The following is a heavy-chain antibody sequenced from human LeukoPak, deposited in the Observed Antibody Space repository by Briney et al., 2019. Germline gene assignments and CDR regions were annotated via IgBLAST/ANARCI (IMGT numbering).Heavy chain of an antibody. D-gene: IGHD4-17*01. V-gene: IGHV1-2*02. CDR1: GYTFTGYY. J-gene: IGHJ4*02. CDR2: INPNSGGT. Sequence: GASVKVSCKASGYTFTGYYMHWVRQAPGQGLEWMGWINPNSGGTNYAQKFQGRVTMTRDTSISTAYMELSRLRSDDTAVYYCARDRGSNDYGDPYYFDYWGQGTLVTVSS. CDR3: ARDRGSNDYGDPYYFDY.